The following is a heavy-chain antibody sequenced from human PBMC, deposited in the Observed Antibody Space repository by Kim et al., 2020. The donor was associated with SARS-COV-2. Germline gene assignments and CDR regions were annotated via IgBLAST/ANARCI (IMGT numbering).Heavy chain of an antibody. V-gene: IGHV3-30*01. J-gene: IGHJ6*02. D-gene: IGHD5-12*01. CDR3: AREVVATTLYYYYGMDV. Sequence: VTGRFTISRDNSKNTLYLQMNSLRAEDTAVYYCAREVVATTLYYYYGMDVWGQGTTVTVSS.